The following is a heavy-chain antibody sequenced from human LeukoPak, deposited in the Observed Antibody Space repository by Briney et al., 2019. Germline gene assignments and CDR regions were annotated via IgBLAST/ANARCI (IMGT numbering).Heavy chain of an antibody. V-gene: IGHV5-51*01. CDR3: ARKTGSYGLNYFDY. Sequence: GESLKISCKGSGYSFTNYWIGWVRQMPGKGLEWMGIIYPGDSDTRYSPSFQGQVTISADKSINTAYLRWSSLKASDTAMYYCARKTGSYGLNYFDYWGQGTLVTVSS. CDR2: IYPGDSDT. J-gene: IGHJ4*02. D-gene: IGHD5-18*01. CDR1: GYSFTNYW.